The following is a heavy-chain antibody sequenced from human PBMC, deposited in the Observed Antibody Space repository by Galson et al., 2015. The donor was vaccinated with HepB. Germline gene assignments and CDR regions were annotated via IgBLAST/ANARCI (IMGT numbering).Heavy chain of an antibody. Sequence: SLRLSCAASGFTFSSYWMHWVRQAPGKGLVWVSRINSDASSTTYADSVKGRFTISRDNAKNTLYLQMNSLSAEDTAVYYCARDLYRAAAGRGDYWGQGTLVTVSS. CDR3: ARDLYRAAAGRGDY. D-gene: IGHD6-13*01. CDR2: INSDASST. V-gene: IGHV3-74*01. CDR1: GFTFSSYW. J-gene: IGHJ4*02.